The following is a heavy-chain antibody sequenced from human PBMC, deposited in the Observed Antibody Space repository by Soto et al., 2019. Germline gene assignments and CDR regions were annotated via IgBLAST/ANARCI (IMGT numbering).Heavy chain of an antibody. CDR1: GGSITTGGHY. CDR2: IYYSGNT. CDR3: AQANVFTGGDGFDM. D-gene: IGHD1-1*01. Sequence: QVQLQEWGPGLVKPSETLSLKCSVSGGSITTGGHYWSWLRQHPGKGLEWIGDIYYSGNTYYNPSLNSRVTIPIEASKNQFSLKLSSVTAADTAVYYCAQANVFTGGDGFDMWGQGGMVAVSS. V-gene: IGHV4-31*02. J-gene: IGHJ3*02.